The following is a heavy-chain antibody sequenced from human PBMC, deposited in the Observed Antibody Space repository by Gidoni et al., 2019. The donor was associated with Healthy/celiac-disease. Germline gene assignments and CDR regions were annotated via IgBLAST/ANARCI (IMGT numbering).Heavy chain of an antibody. CDR1: GFTFSSYG. CDR2: IWYDGSNK. Sequence: QVQLVESGGGVVQPGRSLRLSCAASGFTFSSYGMPWVRQAPGKGLEWVAVIWYDGSNKYYADSVKGRFTISRDNSKNTLYLQMNSLRAEDTAVYYCARGKDSSSWYYPFYYGMDVWGQGTTVTVSS. D-gene: IGHD6-13*01. V-gene: IGHV3-33*01. CDR3: ARGKDSSSWYYPFYYGMDV. J-gene: IGHJ6*02.